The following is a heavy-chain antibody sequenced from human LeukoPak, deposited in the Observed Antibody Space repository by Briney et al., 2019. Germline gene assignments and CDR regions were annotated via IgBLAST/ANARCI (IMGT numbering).Heavy chain of an antibody. CDR2: INHSGST. V-gene: IGHV4-34*01. CDR1: GGSFSGYY. Sequence: ASETLSLTCAVYGGSFSGYYWSWIRQPPGKGLEWIGEINHSGSTNYNPSLKSRVTISVDTSKNQFSLKLSSVTAADTAVYYCARDFGGSSSGYWGQGTLVTVSS. D-gene: IGHD6-6*01. CDR3: ARDFGGSSSGY. J-gene: IGHJ4*02.